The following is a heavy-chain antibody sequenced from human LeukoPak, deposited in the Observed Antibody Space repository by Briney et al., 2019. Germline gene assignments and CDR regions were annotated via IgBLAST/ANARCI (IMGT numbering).Heavy chain of an antibody. CDR2: IYYSGST. Sequence: SETLSLTCTVSGGSISNGDYYWTWIRQPPGQGLEWIGYIYYSGSTYYNPSLKSRVSISVDTSKNQFSLKLSSVTAADTAVYYCVRHYGPAVLFDYWGRGTLVTVSS. CDR1: GGSISNGDYY. CDR3: VRHYGPAVLFDY. V-gene: IGHV4-30-4*01. D-gene: IGHD2-2*01. J-gene: IGHJ4*02.